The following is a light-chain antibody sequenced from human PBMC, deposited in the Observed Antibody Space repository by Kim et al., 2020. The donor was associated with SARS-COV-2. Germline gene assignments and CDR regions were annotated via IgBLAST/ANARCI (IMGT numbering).Light chain of an antibody. CDR3: QQYIIFPYI. V-gene: IGKV1-5*03. CDR2: KAS. CDR1: QSISSY. J-gene: IGKJ2*01. Sequence: DIQMTQSPSTLSASVGDRVTITCRASQSISSYLAWYQQKPGKAPKLLIYKASSLQTGVPSRFSGTGSETEFTLTISSLQPDDFATYYCQQYIIFPYIFGQGTKLEI.